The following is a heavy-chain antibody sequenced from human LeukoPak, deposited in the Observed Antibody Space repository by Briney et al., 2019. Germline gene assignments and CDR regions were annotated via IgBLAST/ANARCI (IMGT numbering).Heavy chain of an antibody. CDR1: GGSISSYY. J-gene: IGHJ4*02. V-gene: IGHV4-59*01. CDR3: ARGRAVAGTIDY. D-gene: IGHD6-19*01. CDR2: IYYSGST. Sequence: PSETLSLTCTVSGGSISSYYWSWIRQPPGKGLEWIGYIYYSGSTNYNPSLKSRVTISVDTSKNQFSLKLSSVTAADTAVYYCARGRAVAGTIDYWGQGTLVTVSS.